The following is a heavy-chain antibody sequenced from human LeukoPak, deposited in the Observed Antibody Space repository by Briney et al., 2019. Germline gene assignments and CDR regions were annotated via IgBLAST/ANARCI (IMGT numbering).Heavy chain of an antibody. CDR1: GYSISSGYY. V-gene: IGHV4-38-2*02. J-gene: IGHJ3*02. CDR3: AREQRYNWNYRAFDI. CDR2: IYHSGST. Sequence: SETLSLTCTVSGYSISSGYYWDWIRQPPGKGLEWIGSIYHSGSTNYNPSLKSRVTISVDTSKNQFSLKLSSVTAADTALYYCAREQRYNWNYRAFDIWGQGTMVTVSS. D-gene: IGHD1-7*01.